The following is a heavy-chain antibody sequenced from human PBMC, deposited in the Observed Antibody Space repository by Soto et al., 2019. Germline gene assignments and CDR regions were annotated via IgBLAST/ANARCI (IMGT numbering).Heavy chain of an antibody. CDR2: IYYDGTP. CDR3: ARFFGNAFDV. CDR1: GGSIRTDSYN. V-gene: IGHV4-39*02. D-gene: IGHD3-3*01. Sequence: LCGGSIRTDSYNWDWIRQSPGKGLEWIGTIYYDGTPSYNPSLKSQVTISVDTSRNHFSLKVKSVTAADTAMYYCARFFGNAFDVWGQGTMVKVSS. J-gene: IGHJ3*01.